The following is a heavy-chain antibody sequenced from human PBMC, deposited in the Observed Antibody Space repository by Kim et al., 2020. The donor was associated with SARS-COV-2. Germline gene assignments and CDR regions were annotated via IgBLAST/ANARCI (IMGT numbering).Heavy chain of an antibody. CDR1: GSSISSSSYY. Sequence: SETLSLTCTVSGSSISSSSYYWGWIRQPPGKGLEWIGSIYYSGSTYYNPSLKSRVTISVDTSKNQFSLKLSSVTAADTAVYYCARLKSTSRIDYWGQGTLVTVSS. CDR3: ARLKSTSRIDY. V-gene: IGHV4-39*01. J-gene: IGHJ4*02. D-gene: IGHD2-2*01. CDR2: IYYSGST.